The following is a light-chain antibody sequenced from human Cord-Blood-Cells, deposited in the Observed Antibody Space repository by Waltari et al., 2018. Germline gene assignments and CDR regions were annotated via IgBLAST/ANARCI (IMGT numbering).Light chain of an antibody. Sequence: EIVMTQSPATLSVSPGERATLSCRASQSVSSNLAWYQQKPGQAPRLLIYGASTRATGIPARCRGSGSGTEFTLTISSLQSEDFAVYYCQQYNNWPLTFGGGTKVEIK. CDR3: QQYNNWPLT. J-gene: IGKJ4*01. V-gene: IGKV3D-15*01. CDR2: GAS. CDR1: QSVSSN.